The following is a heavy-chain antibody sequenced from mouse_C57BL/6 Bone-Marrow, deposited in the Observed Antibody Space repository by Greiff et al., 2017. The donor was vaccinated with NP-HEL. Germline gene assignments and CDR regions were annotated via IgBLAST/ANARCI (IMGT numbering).Heavy chain of an antibody. CDR2: IYTGDGDT. Sequence: SGPELVKPGASVTISCKASGYAFSSSWMNWVQQRPGKGLEWIGRIYTGDGDTNYNGKFKGKATLTADKSSSTAYMQLSSLTSEDSAVYFCASPIYYGNHYWYFDVWGTGTTVTAAS. V-gene: IGHV1-82*01. J-gene: IGHJ1*03. D-gene: IGHD2-1*01. CDR1: GYAFSSSW. CDR3: ASPIYYGNHYWYFDV.